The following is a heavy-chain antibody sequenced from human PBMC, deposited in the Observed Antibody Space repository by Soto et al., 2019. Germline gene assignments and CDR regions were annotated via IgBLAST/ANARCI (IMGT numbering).Heavy chain of an antibody. J-gene: IGHJ5*02. CDR1: GGSISSGDYY. CDR3: ARDDSSGYYSDWFDP. CDR2: IYYSGGT. D-gene: IGHD3-22*01. V-gene: IGHV4-30-4*01. Sequence: SETLSLTCTVSGGSISSGDYYWSWIRQPPGKGLEWIGYIYYSGGTYYNPSLKSRVTISVDTSKNQFSLKLSSVTAADTAVYYCARDDSSGYYSDWFDPWGQGTLVTVSS.